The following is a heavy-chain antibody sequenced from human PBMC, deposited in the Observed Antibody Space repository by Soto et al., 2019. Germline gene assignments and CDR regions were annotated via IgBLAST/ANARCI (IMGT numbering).Heavy chain of an antibody. J-gene: IGHJ6*02. V-gene: IGHV4-4*07. D-gene: IGHD6-13*01. CDR1: VVSISSYY. CDR3: ARYSSNWFQTEGMDV. Sequence: SETLSLTCAVSVVSISSYYWSWIRQPAGKGLEWIGRIDTSGNTNYNPSLKSRVTMSVGTSKKQFSLKLTSVTAADTAVYYCARYSSNWFQTEGMDVWGQGTTVTVSS. CDR2: IDTSGNT.